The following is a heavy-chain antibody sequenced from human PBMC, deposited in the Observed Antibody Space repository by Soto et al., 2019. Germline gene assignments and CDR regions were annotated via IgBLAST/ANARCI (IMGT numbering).Heavy chain of an antibody. V-gene: IGHV1-8*01. D-gene: IGHD3-3*01. CDR3: ARSGQVGNWFDP. Sequence: GASVKVSCKASGYTFTSYDINGVRQATGQGLEWMGWMNPNSGNTGYAQKFQGRVTMTRNTSISTAYMELSSLRSEDTAVYYCARSGQVGNWFDPWGQGTLVTVSS. J-gene: IGHJ5*02. CDR1: GYTFTSYD. CDR2: MNPNSGNT.